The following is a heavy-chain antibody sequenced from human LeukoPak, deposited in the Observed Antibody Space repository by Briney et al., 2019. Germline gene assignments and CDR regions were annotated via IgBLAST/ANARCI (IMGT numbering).Heavy chain of an antibody. CDR2: LHNSGST. J-gene: IGHJ5*02. Sequence: SETLSLTCTVSGDSINTNNHWAWIRPPAGKGLEWIGRLHNSGSTNYNPSLQSRVTISVDTSKNQLSLKMNSATAADTAVYFCARDPLRSSFDPWGQGILVTVSS. CDR3: ARDPLRSSFDP. V-gene: IGHV4-4*07. D-gene: IGHD6-13*01. CDR1: GDSINTNN.